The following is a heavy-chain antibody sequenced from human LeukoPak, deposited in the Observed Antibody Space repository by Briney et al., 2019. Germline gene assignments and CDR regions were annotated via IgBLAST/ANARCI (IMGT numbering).Heavy chain of an antibody. V-gene: IGHV1-2*02. CDR2: INPDSGGT. J-gene: IGHJ5*02. CDR3: ARLGENGLLTGYFYP. Sequence: GASVKVSCKASGFSFTNYGISWVRQAPGQGLEWMGRINPDSGGTDYAQKFQGRVTMTRDTSITTAYMDLDRLRSDDTAVYYCARLGENGLLTGYFYPWGQGTMVTVSS. D-gene: IGHD3-9*01. CDR1: GFSFTNYG.